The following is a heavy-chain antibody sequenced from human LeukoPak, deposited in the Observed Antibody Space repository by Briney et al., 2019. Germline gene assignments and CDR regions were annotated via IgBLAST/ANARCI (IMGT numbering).Heavy chain of an antibody. CDR1: GGTFSSYA. J-gene: IGHJ6*04. Sequence: ASVKVSCKASGGTFSSYAISWVRQAPGQGLEWMGGIIPIFGTATYAQKFQGRVTITADESTSTAYMELSSLRSEDTAVYYCARDQGFSRVDFYGMDVWGKGTTVTVSS. CDR3: ARDQGFSRVDFYGMDV. D-gene: IGHD5-12*01. V-gene: IGHV1-69*13. CDR2: IIPIFGTA.